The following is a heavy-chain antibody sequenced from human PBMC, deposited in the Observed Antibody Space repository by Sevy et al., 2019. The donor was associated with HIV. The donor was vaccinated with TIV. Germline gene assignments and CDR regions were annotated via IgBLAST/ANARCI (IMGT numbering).Heavy chain of an antibody. J-gene: IGHJ6*03. CDR2: ISGSGTRT. CDR3: AEGGGGHYDPDEIAYYFYYYNMDV. V-gene: IGHV3-23*01. D-gene: IGHD3-22*01. CDR1: GFSFDSYG. Sequence: GGSLRLSCAVSGFSFDSYGMTWVRQAPGKGLEWVSAISGSGTRTYYADSVKGRFIISRDNSKNTLDLQMNSLRAEDTDIYYLAEGGGGHYDPDEIAYYFYYYNMDVWGKGTTVTVSS.